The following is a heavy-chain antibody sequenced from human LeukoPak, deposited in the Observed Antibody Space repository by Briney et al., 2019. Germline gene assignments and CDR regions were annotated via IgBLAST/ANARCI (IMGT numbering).Heavy chain of an antibody. CDR3: ARDYYESSGYFGY. D-gene: IGHD3-22*01. CDR1: GYTFTGYY. Sequence: ASVKVSCKASGYTFTGYYMHWVREAPGQGLEWMGWINPNSGGTNYAQKFQGRVTMTRDTSISTAYMEPSRLRSDDTAVYYCARDYYESSGYFGYWGQGTLVTVSS. J-gene: IGHJ4*02. CDR2: INPNSGGT. V-gene: IGHV1-2*02.